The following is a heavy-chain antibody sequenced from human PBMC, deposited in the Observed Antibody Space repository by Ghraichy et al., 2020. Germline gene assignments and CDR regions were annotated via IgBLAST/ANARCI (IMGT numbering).Heavy chain of an antibody. D-gene: IGHD3-16*01. CDR3: ALLHYDYVWGSYTDAFDI. J-gene: IGHJ3*02. Sequence: SGPTLVKPTQTLTLTCTFSGFSLSTSGVGVGWIRQPPGKALEWLVLIYWDDDKRYSPSLKSRLTITKDTSKNQVVLTMTNMDPVDTATYYCALLHYDYVWGSYTDAFDIWGQGTMVTVSS. CDR1: GFSLSTSGVG. V-gene: IGHV2-5*02. CDR2: IYWDDDK.